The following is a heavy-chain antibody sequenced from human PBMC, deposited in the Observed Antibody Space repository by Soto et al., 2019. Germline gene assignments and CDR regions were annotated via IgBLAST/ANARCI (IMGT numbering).Heavy chain of an antibody. D-gene: IGHD3-10*01. CDR1: GYTFPNFA. J-gene: IGHJ4*02. V-gene: IGHV1-3*01. CDR2: ISAGNGNT. CDR3: ARDNGERWDLDY. Sequence: ASVKVSCKASGYTFPNFALHWVRQAPGQRLEWMGWISAGNGNTKYSQRLQGRVTITRDTSASTTYMELNSLRSEDTAVYYCARDNGERWDLDYWGQGTLVTVSS.